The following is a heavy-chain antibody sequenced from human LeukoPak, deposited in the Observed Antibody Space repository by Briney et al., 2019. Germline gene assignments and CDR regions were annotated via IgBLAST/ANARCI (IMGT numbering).Heavy chain of an antibody. Sequence: SETLSLTCTVSGASTSAYYWTWIRQAPGKGLEWIGDIFYSGTTNYNPSLKSRLTISVDTSKNQFSLKLTSVTAADTAVYFCARQVARTAPVGYWGQGTLVTVSS. J-gene: IGHJ4*02. V-gene: IGHV4-59*08. D-gene: IGHD1-1*01. CDR1: GASTSAYY. CDR3: ARQVARTAPVGY. CDR2: IFYSGTT.